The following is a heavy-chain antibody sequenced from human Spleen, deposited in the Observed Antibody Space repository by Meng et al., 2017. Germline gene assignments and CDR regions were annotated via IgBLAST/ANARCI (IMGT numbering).Heavy chain of an antibody. Sequence: QVQLQESGLGLVKPSQTLSLICAAYGGSFSGYYWSWIRQPPGKGLEWIGEINHSGSTNYNPSLKSRVTISVDTSKNQFSLKLSSVTAADTAVYYCARGSGSPEYCSSTSCYSGGWFDPWGQGTLVTVSS. J-gene: IGHJ5*02. V-gene: IGHV4-34*09. CDR1: GGSFSGYY. CDR3: ARGSGSPEYCSSTSCYSGGWFDP. D-gene: IGHD2-2*02. CDR2: INHSGST.